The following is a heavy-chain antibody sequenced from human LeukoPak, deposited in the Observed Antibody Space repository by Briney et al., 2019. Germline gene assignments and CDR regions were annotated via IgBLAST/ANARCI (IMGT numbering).Heavy chain of an antibody. V-gene: IGHV3-15*01. CDR3: TTVYHHVAY. CDR1: GFTFHNAW. Sequence: GGSLRLSCGGAGFTFHNAWMDWVRQAPGKGLEWVGRIKSNTDGGTTDFPETVKGRSSISRDDSENTLFLQMNSLKTEDTAVYYCTTVYHHVAYWGQGTLVTVSS. D-gene: IGHD5-12*01. J-gene: IGHJ4*02. CDR2: IKSNTDGGTT.